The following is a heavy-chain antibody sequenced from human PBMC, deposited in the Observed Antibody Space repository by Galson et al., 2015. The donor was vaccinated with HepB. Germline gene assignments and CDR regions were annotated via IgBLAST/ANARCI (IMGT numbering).Heavy chain of an antibody. CDR1: GDSVSSNSAA. D-gene: IGHD1-1*01. Sequence: CAISGDSVSSNSAAWNWIRQSPSRGLEWLGRTYYRSKWYIDYAASVKSRITIKPDTSRNQFSLQLNSVTPEDTAVYYCASGAGTFEYWGQGTLVTVSS. CDR3: ASGAGTFEY. V-gene: IGHV6-1*01. J-gene: IGHJ4*02. CDR2: TYYRSKWYI.